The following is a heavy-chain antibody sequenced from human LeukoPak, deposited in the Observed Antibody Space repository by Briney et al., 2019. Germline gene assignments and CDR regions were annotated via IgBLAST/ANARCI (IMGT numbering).Heavy chain of an antibody. D-gene: IGHD2-15*01. J-gene: IGHJ4*02. CDR3: AKSGWQLTSAYYFDY. CDR2: INNSGGST. CDR1: GFTFSSYG. V-gene: IGHV3-23*01. Sequence: PGGSLRLSCAASGFTFSSYGMNWVRQAPGKGLEWVSTINNSGGSTYYADSVKGRFTISRDNSKNTLYLQMNSLRTEDTAVYYCAKSGWQLTSAYYFDYWGQGTLVTVSS.